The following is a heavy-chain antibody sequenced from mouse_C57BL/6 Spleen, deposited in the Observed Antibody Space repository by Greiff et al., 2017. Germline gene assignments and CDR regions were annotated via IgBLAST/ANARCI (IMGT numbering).Heavy chain of an antibody. CDR1: GYTFTGYW. V-gene: IGHV1-9*01. D-gene: IGHD1-1*01. J-gene: IGHJ3*01. CDR2: ILPGSGST. Sequence: QVQLQQSGAELMKPGASVKLSCKATGYTFTGYWIEWVKQRPGHGLEWIGEILPGSGSTNYNEKFKGKATFTADTSSNTAYMQRSSLTTEDSAIYYCASITTVVANQAWFAYWGQGTLVTVSA. CDR3: ASITTVVANQAWFAY.